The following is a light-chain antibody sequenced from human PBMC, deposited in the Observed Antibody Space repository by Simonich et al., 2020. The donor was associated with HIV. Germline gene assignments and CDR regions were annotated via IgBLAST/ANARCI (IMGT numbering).Light chain of an antibody. V-gene: IGKV1-5*03. CDR3: QQYNRYWT. CDR2: KAS. Sequence: DIQLTQSPSTLSASVGDRVTITCRASQSISSWLAWYQQKPGKAPNLLIYKASSLERGVPSRCSGSGSGTEFTRTISSLQPDDFATYYCQQYNRYWTFGQGTKVEIK. J-gene: IGKJ1*01. CDR1: QSISSW.